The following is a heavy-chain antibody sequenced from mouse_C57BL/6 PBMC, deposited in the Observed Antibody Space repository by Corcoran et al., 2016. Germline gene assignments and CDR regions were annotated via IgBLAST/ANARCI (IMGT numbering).Heavy chain of an antibody. V-gene: IGHV8-12*01. D-gene: IGHD2-3*01. CDR1: GFLLSTSGVG. CDR3: AHLLPPDHDAFDI. Sequence: QITLKESGPTLVKPTQTLTLTCTFSGFLLSTSGVGVGWIRQPPGKALEWLALMSWDDDKRYSPSLKSRLTITKDTPQNQVVLPMTIMDPVDTATYYCAHLLPPDHDAFDIWGQGTMVTVS. CDR2: MSWDDDK. J-gene: IGHJ3*01.